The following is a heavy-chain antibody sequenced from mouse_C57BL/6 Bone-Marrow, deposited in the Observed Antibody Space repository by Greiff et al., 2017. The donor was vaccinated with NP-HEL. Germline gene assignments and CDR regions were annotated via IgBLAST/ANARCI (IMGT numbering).Heavy chain of an antibody. CDR3: ARRFYGSSYDAMDY. Sequence: VQLQQSGAELVRPGASVKLSCKASGYTFTDYYINWVKQRPGQGLEWIARIYPGSGNTYYNEKFKGKATLTAEKSSSTAYMQLSSLTSEDSAVYFCARRFYGSSYDAMDYWGQGTSVTVSS. CDR2: IYPGSGNT. V-gene: IGHV1-76*01. J-gene: IGHJ4*01. CDR1: GYTFTDYY. D-gene: IGHD1-1*01.